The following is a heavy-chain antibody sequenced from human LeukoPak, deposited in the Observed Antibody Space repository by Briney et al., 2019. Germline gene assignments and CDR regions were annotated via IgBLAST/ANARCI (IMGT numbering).Heavy chain of an antibody. Sequence: SETLSLTCTVSGGFISSYYWSWIRQPPGKALEWIGYIYTSGSPNYNPSLKSRVTISVDTSKNQFSLKLSSVTAADTAVYYCARSRSAYDSSSFFQHWGQGTLVTVSS. V-gene: IGHV4-4*09. D-gene: IGHD3-22*01. CDR3: ARSRSAYDSSSFFQH. CDR2: IYTSGSP. CDR1: GGFISSYY. J-gene: IGHJ1*01.